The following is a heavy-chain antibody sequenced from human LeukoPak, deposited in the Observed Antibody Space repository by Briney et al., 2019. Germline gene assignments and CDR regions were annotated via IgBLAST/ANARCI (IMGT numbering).Heavy chain of an antibody. CDR1: GGSISSYY. Sequence: SETLSLTCTVSGGSISSYYWSWIRQPPGKGLEWIGYIYYSGSTNYNPSLKSRVTISVDTSKNQFSLKLSSVTAADTAVYYCARGFGSPHPPILWFGELLYEIGHYYYYGMDVWGQGTTVTVSS. CDR3: ARGFGSPHPPILWFGELLYEIGHYYYYGMDV. V-gene: IGHV4-59*01. J-gene: IGHJ6*02. D-gene: IGHD3-10*01. CDR2: IYYSGST.